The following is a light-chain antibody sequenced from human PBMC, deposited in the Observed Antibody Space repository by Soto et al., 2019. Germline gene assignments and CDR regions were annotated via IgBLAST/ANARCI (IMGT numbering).Light chain of an antibody. J-gene: IGLJ2*01. CDR2: EVS. V-gene: IGLV2-8*01. Sequence: QSVLTQPPSASGSPGQSVTISCTGTSSDVGGYNYVSWYQQHPGKAPKLMIYEVSKRPSGVPDRFSGSKSVNTASLTVSGLQAEDEADYYCSSYAGSKSLVFGGGTKVTVL. CDR1: SSDVGGYNY. CDR3: SSYAGSKSLV.